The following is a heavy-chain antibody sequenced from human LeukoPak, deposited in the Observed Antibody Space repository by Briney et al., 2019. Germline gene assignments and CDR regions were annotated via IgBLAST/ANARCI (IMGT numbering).Heavy chain of an antibody. Sequence: PGGSLRLSCAASGFTFNTYTMNWVRQAPGKGLEWVSSITSSSNYIYYADSVKGRFTVSRDNAKNSLYLQMNSLRAEDTAVYYCARDPANYYDSSGYPDYWGQGTLVTVSS. CDR2: ITSSSNYI. CDR1: GFTFNTYT. D-gene: IGHD3-22*01. CDR3: ARDPANYYDSSGYPDY. J-gene: IGHJ4*02. V-gene: IGHV3-21*01.